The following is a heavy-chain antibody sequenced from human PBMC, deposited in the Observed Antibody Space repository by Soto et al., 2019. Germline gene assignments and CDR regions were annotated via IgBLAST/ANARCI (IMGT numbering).Heavy chain of an antibody. Sequence: PSETLSLTCTVSVGSISSGGYYWSWIRQHPGKGLEWIGYIYYSGSTYYNPSLKSRVTISVDTSKNQFSLKLSSVTAADTAVYYCARTDSYYDSSGYSGLDYWGQGTLVTVS. D-gene: IGHD3-22*01. J-gene: IGHJ4*02. V-gene: IGHV4-31*03. CDR2: IYYSGST. CDR1: VGSISSGGYY. CDR3: ARTDSYYDSSGYSGLDY.